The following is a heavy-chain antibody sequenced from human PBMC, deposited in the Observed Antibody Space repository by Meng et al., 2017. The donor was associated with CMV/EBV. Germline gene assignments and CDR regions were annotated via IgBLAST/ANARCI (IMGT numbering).Heavy chain of an antibody. CDR2: IYSGGTT. V-gene: IGHV3-66*02. CDR3: AREIGTAAGRFDY. CDR1: GFTFSNSD. D-gene: IGHD6-25*01. J-gene: IGHJ4*02. Sequence: GGSLRLSCAASGFTFSNSDMNWVRQAPGKGLEWVSVIYSGGTTKYADSVKGRFIISRDNSKNTLSLQVNSLRPEDTAVYYCAREIGTAAGRFDYWGQGSLVTVSS.